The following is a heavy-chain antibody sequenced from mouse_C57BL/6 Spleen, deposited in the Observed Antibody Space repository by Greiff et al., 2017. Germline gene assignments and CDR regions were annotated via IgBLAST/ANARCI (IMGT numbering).Heavy chain of an antibody. D-gene: IGHD1-1*01. J-gene: IGHJ1*03. CDR3: TTCSSHLYFDV. CDR2: IDPENGDT. Sequence: VQLQQSGAELVRPGASVKLSCTASGFNIKDDYMHWVKQRPEQGLEWIGWIDPENGDTAYASKFQGKATITADTSSNTAYLQISSLTSEDTAVYYSTTCSSHLYFDVWGTGTTVTVSS. CDR1: GFNIKDDY. V-gene: IGHV14-4*01.